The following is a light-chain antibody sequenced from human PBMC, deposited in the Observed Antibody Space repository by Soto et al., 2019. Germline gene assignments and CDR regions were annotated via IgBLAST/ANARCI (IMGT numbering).Light chain of an antibody. CDR3: QKVDSYPLT. CDR1: QDISGY. V-gene: IGKV1-9*01. J-gene: IGKJ4*01. CDR2: DAS. Sequence: DIQLSQSPSFLSAAVGDRVTITCRASQDISGYLAWYQQKSGRAPKLLIYDASTLQTGVPSRFSGSGRGTEFALTISSLQPEDFATYYCQKVDSYPLTFGRGTTV.